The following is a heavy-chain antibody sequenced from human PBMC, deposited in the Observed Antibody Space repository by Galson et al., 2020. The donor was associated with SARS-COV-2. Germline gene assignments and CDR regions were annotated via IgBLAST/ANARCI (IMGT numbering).Heavy chain of an antibody. Sequence: GESLKISCAVSGFSFSSYDMSWVRQAPGKGLEWVSSVDRSGAGTFYADSVKGRFTISRDNVKNTVSLQMNSLRAEDTAIYYCAKDPGYSYGTYFDYWGQGTLVTVSS. CDR3: AKDPGYSYGTYFDY. CDR1: GFSFSSYD. J-gene: IGHJ4*02. CDR2: VDRSGAGT. V-gene: IGHV3-23*01. D-gene: IGHD5-18*01.